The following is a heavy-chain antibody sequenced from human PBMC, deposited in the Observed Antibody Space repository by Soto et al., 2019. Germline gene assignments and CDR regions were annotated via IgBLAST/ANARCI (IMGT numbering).Heavy chain of an antibody. Sequence: GGSLRLSCAASGFTFDDYAMHWVRQAPGKGLEWVSLISGDGGSTYYADSVKGRFTISRDNSKNSLYLQMNSLRTEDTAFYYCAKGRPNLVGATNLWGQGTLVTVSS. CDR3: AKGRPNLVGATNL. CDR2: ISGDGGST. D-gene: IGHD1-26*01. J-gene: IGHJ4*02. V-gene: IGHV3-43*02. CDR1: GFTFDDYA.